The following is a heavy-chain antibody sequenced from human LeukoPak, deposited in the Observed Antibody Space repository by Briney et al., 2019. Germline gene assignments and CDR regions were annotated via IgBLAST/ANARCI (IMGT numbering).Heavy chain of an antibody. Sequence: SQTLSLTCTVSGGSISIGDYYGSWIRQPPGKVLEWFGYIYYSESTYYNPSLKSRVTISVETSKNQSSLKLNSVTAADTAVYYCARETGYYDSRGYYYRGAAFDIWGQGTMVTVSS. CDR2: IYYSEST. CDR1: GGSISIGDYY. J-gene: IGHJ3*02. CDR3: ARETGYYDSRGYYYRGAAFDI. V-gene: IGHV4-30-4*01. D-gene: IGHD3-22*01.